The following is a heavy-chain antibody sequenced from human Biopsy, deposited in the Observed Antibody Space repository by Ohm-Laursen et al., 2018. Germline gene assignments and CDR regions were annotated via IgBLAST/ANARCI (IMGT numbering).Heavy chain of an antibody. J-gene: IGHJ5*02. CDR2: INAKTGDT. CDR3: TRGGYYYDSLAYYYWFDP. CDR1: GDTFTGYH. V-gene: IGHV1-2*02. Sequence: ASVKASCKVSGDTFTGYHVHWGRQAPGQGLEWMGWINAKTGDTKYAQKFQGRVTMTRDTSISTAYVDLSSLRSDDTAVYYCTRGGYYYDSLAYYYWFDPWGQGTLVTVSS. D-gene: IGHD3-22*01.